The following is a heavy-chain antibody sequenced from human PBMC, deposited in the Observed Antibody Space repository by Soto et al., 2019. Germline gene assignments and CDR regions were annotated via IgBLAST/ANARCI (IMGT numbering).Heavy chain of an antibody. V-gene: IGHV3-30*18. CDR3: AKGGSNRYPNYYYYMDV. CDR2: ISYDGSNK. Sequence: QVQLVESGGGVVQPGRSLRLSCAASGFTFSSYGMHWVRQAPGKGLEWVAVISYDGSNKYYADSVKGRFTISRDNSKNPLHLQMNSLRAEDTAVYYCAKGGSNRYPNYYYYMDVWRKGTTVTVSS. D-gene: IGHD3-10*01. CDR1: GFTFSSYG. J-gene: IGHJ6*03.